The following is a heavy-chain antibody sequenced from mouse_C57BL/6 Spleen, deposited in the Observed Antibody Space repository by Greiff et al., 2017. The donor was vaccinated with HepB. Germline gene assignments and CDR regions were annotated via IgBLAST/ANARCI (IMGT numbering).Heavy chain of an antibody. V-gene: IGHV1-52*01. J-gene: IGHJ4*01. CDR2: IDHSDSET. Sequence: QVQLKQPGAELVRPGSSVKLSCKASGYTFTSYWMHWVKQRPIQGLEWIGNIDHSDSETHYNQTFKDKATLTVDKSSSTAYMQLSSLTSEDAAVSYCAISLVTTVVVPQSMDYWGQGTSVTVSS. D-gene: IGHD1-1*01. CDR3: AISLVTTVVVPQSMDY. CDR1: GYTFTSYW.